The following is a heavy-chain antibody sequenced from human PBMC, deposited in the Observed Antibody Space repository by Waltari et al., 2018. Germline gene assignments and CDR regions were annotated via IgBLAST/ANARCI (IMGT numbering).Heavy chain of an antibody. CDR3: ARIGSGWYYYWYFDL. CDR2: IFSNDEK. V-gene: IGHV2-26*01. D-gene: IGHD6-19*01. Sequence: QVTLKESGPVLVKPTETLTLTCTVSGFSLSNARMGVSWIRQPPGKALEWLAHIFSNDEKAYSTSLKSRLTISKSTSKSQVVLTMTNMNPVDTATYYCARIGSGWYYYWYFDLWGRGTLVTVSS. J-gene: IGHJ2*01. CDR1: GFSLSNARMG.